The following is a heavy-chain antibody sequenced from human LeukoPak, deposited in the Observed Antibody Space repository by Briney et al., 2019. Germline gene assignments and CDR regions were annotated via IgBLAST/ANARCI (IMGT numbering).Heavy chain of an antibody. V-gene: IGHV4-4*07. Sequence: PSETLSLTCTVSGGSISSYYWGWIRQPAGKGLEWIGRIYTSGSTNYNPSLKSRVTMSVDTSKNQFSLKLSSVTAADTAVYYCARAQSYSSALYYFDYWGQGTLVTVSS. CDR1: GGSISSYY. CDR3: ARAQSYSSALYYFDY. CDR2: IYTSGST. D-gene: IGHD6-19*01. J-gene: IGHJ4*02.